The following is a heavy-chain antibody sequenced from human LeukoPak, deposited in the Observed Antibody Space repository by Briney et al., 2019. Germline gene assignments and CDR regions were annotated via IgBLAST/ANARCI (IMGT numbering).Heavy chain of an antibody. Sequence: GRSLRLSCVASGFTFSAYGMHWVRQAPGKGPEGVAVIWHDGTNEYYLNSVRGRFIISRDNSRNTVYLQVNSLRAEDTAVYYCVRDLDQNDFWSGYWPDAFASWGQGTKVFVSS. CDR1: GFTFSAYG. CDR2: IWHDGTNE. CDR3: VRDLDQNDFWSGYWPDAFAS. V-gene: IGHV3-33*01. J-gene: IGHJ3*01. D-gene: IGHD3-3*01.